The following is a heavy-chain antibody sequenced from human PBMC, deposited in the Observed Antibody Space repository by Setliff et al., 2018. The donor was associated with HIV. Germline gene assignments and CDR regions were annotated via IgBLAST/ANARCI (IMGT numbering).Heavy chain of an antibody. D-gene: IGHD2-15*01. CDR1: GYTFTSYA. V-gene: IGHV1-3*01. CDR3: ARGYASGSGSYYYDY. Sequence: ASVKVSCKASGYTFTSYALHWVRQAPGQRLEWMGWINAGNGHTKYSQKFQGRVSITRDTSASTAYMELRSLRSDDTAVYFCARGYASGSGSYYYDYWGQGTLVTVSS. CDR2: INAGNGHT. J-gene: IGHJ4*02.